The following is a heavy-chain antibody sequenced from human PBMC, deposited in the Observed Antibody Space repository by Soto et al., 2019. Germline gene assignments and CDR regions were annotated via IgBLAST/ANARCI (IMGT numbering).Heavy chain of an antibody. V-gene: IGHV3-23*01. CDR3: ATRWIAAAGMVDY. Sequence: PGGSLRLSCAASGFTFSSYTMTWVRQAPGKGLEWVSGISGTGGSTYYADSVKGRFTISRDNSKNTLYLQMNSLRAEDTAVYYCATRWIAAAGMVDYWGQGTLVTVSS. D-gene: IGHD6-13*01. CDR1: GFTFSSYT. CDR2: ISGTGGST. J-gene: IGHJ4*02.